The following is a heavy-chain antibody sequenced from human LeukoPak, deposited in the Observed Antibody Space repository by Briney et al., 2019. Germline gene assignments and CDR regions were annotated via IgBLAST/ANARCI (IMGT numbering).Heavy chain of an antibody. CDR3: ARDLRYGDYAFDI. V-gene: IGHV4-30-4*08. Sequence: SQTLSLTCTVSGGSISSGDYYWSWIRQPPGKGLEWIGYIYYSGSTYYNPSLKSRVTISVDTSKNQFSLKLSSVTAADTAVYYCARDLRYGDYAFDIRGQGTMVTVSS. CDR1: GGSISSGDYY. CDR2: IYYSGST. J-gene: IGHJ3*02. D-gene: IGHD4-17*01.